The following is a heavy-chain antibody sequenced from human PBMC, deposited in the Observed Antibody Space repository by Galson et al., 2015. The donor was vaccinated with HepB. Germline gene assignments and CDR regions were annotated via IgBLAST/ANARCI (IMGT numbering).Heavy chain of an antibody. Sequence: SLRLSCAASRFTFSSYAMNWVRQAPGKGLEWVSVISGSGGRTDYADFVKGRFTISRDNAKNSLYLQMNSLRAEDTAVYYCARDDTSWGQGTLVTVSS. J-gene: IGHJ4*02. V-gene: IGHV3-23*01. CDR1: RFTFSSYA. CDR2: ISGSGGRT. CDR3: ARDDTS. D-gene: IGHD3-22*01.